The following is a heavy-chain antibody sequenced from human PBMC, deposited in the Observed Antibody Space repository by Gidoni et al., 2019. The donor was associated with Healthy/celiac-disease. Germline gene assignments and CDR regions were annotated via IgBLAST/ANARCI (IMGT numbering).Heavy chain of an antibody. CDR1: GDSVSSNSSA. CDR3: ARERVVAVAGKGWYFDL. V-gene: IGHV6-1*01. D-gene: IGHD6-19*01. CDR2: TYYRSKWYN. Sequence: QVQLQQSGPGLVKPSQTLSLTCAISGDSVSSNSSAWNWIRQSPSRGLEWLGRTYYRSKWYNDYAVSVKSRITINPDTSKNQFSLQLNSVTPEDTAVYYCARERVVAVAGKGWYFDLWGRGTLVTVSS. J-gene: IGHJ2*01.